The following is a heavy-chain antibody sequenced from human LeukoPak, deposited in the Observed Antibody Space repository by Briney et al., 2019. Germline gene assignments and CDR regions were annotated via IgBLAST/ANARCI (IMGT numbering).Heavy chain of an antibody. CDR1: GFTFSSYE. D-gene: IGHD4-17*01. V-gene: IGHV3-23*01. J-gene: IGHJ3*02. Sequence: PGGSLRLSCAASGFTFSSYEMNWVRQAPGKGLEWVSGISNSGTSTYYSDSVKGRLTISRDNSRNTLDLQMSSLRAEDTAMYYCTKLDYGDYVKGALDIWGQGTMVTVSS. CDR2: ISNSGTST. CDR3: TKLDYGDYVKGALDI.